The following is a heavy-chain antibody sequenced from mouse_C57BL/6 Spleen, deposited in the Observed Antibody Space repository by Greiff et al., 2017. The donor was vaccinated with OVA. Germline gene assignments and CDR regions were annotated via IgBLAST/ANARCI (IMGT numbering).Heavy chain of an antibody. J-gene: IGHJ2*01. V-gene: IGHV3-6*01. CDR2: ISYDGSN. D-gene: IGHD2-4*01. Sequence: VQLKESGPGLVKPSQSLSLTCSVTGYSITSGYYWNWIRQFPGNKLEWMGYISYDGSNNYNPSLKNRISITRDTSKNQFFLKLNSVTTEDTATYYCARIFYDYDGGGFDYWGQGTTLTVSS. CDR1: GYSITSGYY. CDR3: ARIFYDYDGGGFDY.